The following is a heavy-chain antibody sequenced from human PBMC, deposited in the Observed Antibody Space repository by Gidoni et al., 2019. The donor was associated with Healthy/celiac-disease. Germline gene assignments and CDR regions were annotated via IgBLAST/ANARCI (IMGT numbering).Heavy chain of an antibody. V-gene: IGHV1-69*01. D-gene: IGHD4-17*01. Sequence: QLQLVQSGAEVKKPGSSVHVSCKASGGTFSSYAISWVRQAPGQGPEWMGGIIPIFGTANYAQKFQGRVTITADEYTSTAYMELSSLRSEHTAVYYCARGTTVVTIYYFDYWGQGTLVTVSS. CDR3: ARGTTVVTIYYFDY. CDR1: GGTFSSYA. CDR2: IIPIFGTA. J-gene: IGHJ4*02.